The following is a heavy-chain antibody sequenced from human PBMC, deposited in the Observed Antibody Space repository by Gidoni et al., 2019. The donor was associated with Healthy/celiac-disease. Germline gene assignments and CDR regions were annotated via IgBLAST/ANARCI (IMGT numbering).Heavy chain of an antibody. CDR1: GYTFTSYY. V-gene: IGHV1-46*03. J-gene: IGHJ4*02. Sequence: QVQLVQSGAEVKKPGASVKVSCKASGYTFTSYYMHWVRQAPGQGLEWMGIINPSGGSTSYAQKVQGRVTMTRDTSTSTVYMERSSLRFEDTAVYYCARAKIPSDIVVVVAAPYYFDYWGQGTLVTVSS. CDR3: ARAKIPSDIVVVVAAPYYFDY. D-gene: IGHD2-15*01. CDR2: INPSGGST.